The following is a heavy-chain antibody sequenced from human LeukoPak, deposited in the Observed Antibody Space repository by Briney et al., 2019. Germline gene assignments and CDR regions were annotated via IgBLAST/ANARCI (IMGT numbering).Heavy chain of an antibody. Sequence: SETLSLTCTVSGDSISSNYWSWIRQPPGKGLEWIGYIYSSGSTNYNPSLKSRVTISVDTSKNQFSLKLSSVTAADTAVYYCAGGYYYDSSGYLGWGQGTLVTVSS. D-gene: IGHD3-22*01. CDR1: GDSISSNY. CDR3: AGGYYYDSSGYLG. CDR2: IYSSGST. V-gene: IGHV4-59*08. J-gene: IGHJ4*02.